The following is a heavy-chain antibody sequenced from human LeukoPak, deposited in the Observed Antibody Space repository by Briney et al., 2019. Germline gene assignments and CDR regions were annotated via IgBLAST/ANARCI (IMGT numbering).Heavy chain of an antibody. CDR3: ARDRTVGGDDY. CDR1: GFTVSSNY. D-gene: IGHD1-26*01. J-gene: IGHJ4*02. CDR2: IYSGGST. Sequence: PGGSPRLSCAASGFTVSSNYMSWVRQAPGKGLEWVSVIYSGGSTYYADSVKGRFTISRDNSKNTLYLQMNSLRAEDTAVYYCARDRTVGGDDYWGQGTLVTVSS. V-gene: IGHV3-53*01.